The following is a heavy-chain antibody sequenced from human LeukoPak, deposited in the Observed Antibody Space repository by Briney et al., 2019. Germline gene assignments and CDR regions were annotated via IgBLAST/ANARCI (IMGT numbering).Heavy chain of an antibody. J-gene: IGHJ4*02. D-gene: IGHD6-13*01. CDR2: IYTSGST. V-gene: IGHV4-61*02. CDR3: ARSRSSWN. Sequence: PSQTLSLTCTVSGGSISSGSYYWSWIRQPAGKGLEWIGRIYTSGSTNYNPSLKSRVTISVDTSKNQFSLKLSSVTAADTAVYYCARSRSSWNWGQGTPVTVSS. CDR1: GGSISSGSYY.